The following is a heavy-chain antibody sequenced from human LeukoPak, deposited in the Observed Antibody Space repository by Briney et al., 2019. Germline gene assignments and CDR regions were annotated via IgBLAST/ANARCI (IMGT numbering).Heavy chain of an antibody. V-gene: IGHV3-74*01. CDR2: INSDGTNT. CDR3: ARDRAAFGVVQVGY. Sequence: PGGSLRLSCAASTFTFSRYWMHWVRQAPGKGLVWVSRINSDGTNTYYADSVKGRFTISRDSTKNTLYLQMNSLRTEDTAVYYCARDRAAFGVVQVGYWGQGTLVTVSS. CDR1: TFTFSRYW. D-gene: IGHD3-3*01. J-gene: IGHJ4*02.